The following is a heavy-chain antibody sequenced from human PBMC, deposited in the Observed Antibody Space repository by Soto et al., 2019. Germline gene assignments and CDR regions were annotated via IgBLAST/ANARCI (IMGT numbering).Heavy chain of an antibody. V-gene: IGHV4-34*01. Sequence: LSLTCAVYGGSFSGYYWSWIRQPPGKGLEWIGEINHSGSTNYNPSLKSRVTISVDTSKNQFSLKLSSVTAADTAVYYCAWSNWDANNWFDPWGQGTLVTVSS. D-gene: IGHD1-1*01. J-gene: IGHJ5*02. CDR3: AWSNWDANNWFDP. CDR2: INHSGST. CDR1: GGSFSGYY.